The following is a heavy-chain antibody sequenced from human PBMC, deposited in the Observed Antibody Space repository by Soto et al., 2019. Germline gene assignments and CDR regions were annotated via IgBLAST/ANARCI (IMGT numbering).Heavy chain of an antibody. Sequence: QVQLVQSGAEVKEPGSSVKVSCKASGGTFSSYAISWVRQAPGQGLEWMGGIIPISDTTSYAQKFQGRVTITADESTSTAYMELSSLRSEDTAVYYCARSQGSSTSLEIYYYYCYGMEVWGQGTTVTVSS. D-gene: IGHD2-2*01. CDR3: ARSQGSSTSLEIYYYYCYGMEV. J-gene: IGHJ6*02. CDR1: GGTFSSYA. CDR2: IIPISDTT. V-gene: IGHV1-69*01.